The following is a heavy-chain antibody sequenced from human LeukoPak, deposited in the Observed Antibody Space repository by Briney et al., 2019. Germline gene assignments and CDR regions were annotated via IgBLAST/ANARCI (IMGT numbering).Heavy chain of an antibody. CDR1: GYTFTSYA. J-gene: IGHJ4*02. CDR3: AREGVYYYDSSGYFSYYFDY. V-gene: IGHV7-4-1*02. D-gene: IGHD3-22*01. Sequence: ASVKVSCKASGYTFTSYAMNWVRQAPGQGLGWMGWINTNTGNPTYAQGFTGRFVFSLDTSVSTAYLQISSLKAEDTAVYYCAREGVYYYDSSGYFSYYFDYWGQGTLVTVSS. CDR2: INTNTGNP.